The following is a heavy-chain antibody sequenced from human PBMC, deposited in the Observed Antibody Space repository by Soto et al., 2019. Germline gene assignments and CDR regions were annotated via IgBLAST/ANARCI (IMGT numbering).Heavy chain of an antibody. CDR3: ARDEEARPYFYGMDV. CDR1: GFTFSTYS. CDR2: ITSSGNYI. V-gene: IGHV3-21*01. D-gene: IGHD6-6*01. J-gene: IGHJ6*02. Sequence: EVQVVESGGGLVKPGGSLRLSCTASGFTFSTYSMNWVRQAPGKGLEWVSCITSSGNYIYYAESVKGRFTISRDNAKDSLYLQMNSLRAEDTAVYYCARDEEARPYFYGMDVWGQGTTVTVSS.